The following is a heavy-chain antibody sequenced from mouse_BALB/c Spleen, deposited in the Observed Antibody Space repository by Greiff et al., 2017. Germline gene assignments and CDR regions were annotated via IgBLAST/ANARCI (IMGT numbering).Heavy chain of an antibody. J-gene: IGHJ2*01. CDR1: GYTFTSYW. CDR2: IYPSDSYT. D-gene: IGHD3-2*01. Sequence: QVQLQQLGAELVRPGASVKLFCKSSGYTFTSYWINWVKQRPGQGLEWIGNIYPSDSYTNYNQKFKDEATLTVDKSSSTAYMQLSSPTSEDSAVYYCTRDSSGYCDYWGQGTTRTVSS. CDR3: TRDSSGYCDY. V-gene: IGHV1-69*02.